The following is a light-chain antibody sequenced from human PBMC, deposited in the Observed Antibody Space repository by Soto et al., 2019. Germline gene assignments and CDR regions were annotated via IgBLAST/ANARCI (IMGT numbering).Light chain of an antibody. J-gene: IGKJ5*01. CDR3: QQYKDWFSIT. CDR1: QSVSSK. CDR2: GAS. Sequence: EIVLTQSPATLSVSPGERATLSCRASQSVSSKLAWYQQRPGQSPRLLIYGASTRATDIPARFSGSGSGTELPLTISSLQSEDFAVYYCQQYKDWFSITFGQGTRLEIK. V-gene: IGKV3-15*01.